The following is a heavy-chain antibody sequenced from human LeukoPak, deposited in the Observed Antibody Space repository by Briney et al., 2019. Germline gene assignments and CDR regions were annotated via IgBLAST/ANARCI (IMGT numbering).Heavy chain of an antibody. CDR2: IWYDGSNK. Sequence: GALRLSCAASGFTFSSYGMHWVRQAPGKGLEWGAVIWYDGSNKYYADSVKGRFTISRDNSKNTLYLQMNSLRAEDTAVYYCARDRGVSVTTYWFDPWGQGTLVTVSS. D-gene: IGHD4-17*01. J-gene: IGHJ5*02. V-gene: IGHV3-33*01. CDR1: GFTFSSYG. CDR3: ARDRGVSVTTYWFDP.